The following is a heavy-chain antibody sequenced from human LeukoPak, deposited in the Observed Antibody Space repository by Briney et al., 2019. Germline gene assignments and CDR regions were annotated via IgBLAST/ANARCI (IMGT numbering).Heavy chain of an antibody. CDR1: GFIFSTYG. J-gene: IGHJ4*02. Sequence: GGSLRLSCAASGFIFSTYGMHWVRQAPGKGLEWVAFIRNDGSDKYYAVSVKGRFTISRDNSKNTLYLQMNSLRAEDTALYYCAKDDYYDTSGYRDWGQGTLVTVSS. CDR3: AKDDYYDTSGYRD. V-gene: IGHV3-30*02. CDR2: IRNDGSDK. D-gene: IGHD3-22*01.